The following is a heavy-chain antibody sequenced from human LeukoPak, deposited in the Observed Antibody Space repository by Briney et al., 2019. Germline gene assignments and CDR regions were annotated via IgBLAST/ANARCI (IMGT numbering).Heavy chain of an antibody. V-gene: IGHV3-23*01. Sequence: GGSLRLSCAASGFIFSSYAMSWVRQAPGKGLEWVSAISGSGGTTYYADSVKGRFTISRDNSKNTLYLQMNSLRAEDTAVYYCAKARSGYDYFPYYFDYWGQGTLVTVSS. J-gene: IGHJ4*02. CDR3: AKARSGYDYFPYYFDY. CDR1: GFIFSSYA. CDR2: ISGSGGTT. D-gene: IGHD5-12*01.